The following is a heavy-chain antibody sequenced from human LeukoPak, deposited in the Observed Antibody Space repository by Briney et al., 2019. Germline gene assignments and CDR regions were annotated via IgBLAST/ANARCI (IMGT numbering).Heavy chain of an antibody. D-gene: IGHD3-3*01. CDR2: IKQDGSET. CDR1: GFTFSNYW. J-gene: IGHJ4*02. Sequence: GRSLSLSCAASGFTFSNYWMGWVRRAPGKWLEWVANIKQDGSETYYVDSVRGRFTISRDNAKKSLYLQMNSLRAEDTAVYYCARDFWGAYRVDYFDYWGQGILVTVSS. V-gene: IGHV3-7*01. CDR3: ARDFWGAYRVDYFDY.